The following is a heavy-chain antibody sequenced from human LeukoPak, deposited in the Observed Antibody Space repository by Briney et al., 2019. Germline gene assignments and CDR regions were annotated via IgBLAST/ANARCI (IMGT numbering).Heavy chain of an antibody. CDR3: TKDTGSPLFDP. V-gene: IGHV3-30*18. CDR2: ISYDGSNK. Sequence: GGSLKLSCAASGFTFSSYGMHWVRQAPGKGLEWVAVISYDGSNKYYADSVKGRFTISRDNSKNTLYLQMNSLRAEDTAVYYFTKDTGSPLFDPWGQGNLVTVSS. J-gene: IGHJ5*02. CDR1: GFTFSSYG. D-gene: IGHD2-8*02.